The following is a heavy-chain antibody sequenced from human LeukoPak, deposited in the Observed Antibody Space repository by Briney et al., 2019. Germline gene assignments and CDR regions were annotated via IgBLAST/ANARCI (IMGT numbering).Heavy chain of an antibody. D-gene: IGHD3-16*02. Sequence: GGSLRLSCTVSGFTVSSNSMSWARQAPGKGLEWVSFIYSDNTHYSDSVKGRFTISRDNSKNTLYLQMNSLRAEDTAVYYCAKGRGSYRYYFFDYWGQGTLVTVSS. J-gene: IGHJ4*02. V-gene: IGHV3-53*01. CDR2: IYSDNT. CDR3: AKGRGSYRYYFFDY. CDR1: GFTVSSNS.